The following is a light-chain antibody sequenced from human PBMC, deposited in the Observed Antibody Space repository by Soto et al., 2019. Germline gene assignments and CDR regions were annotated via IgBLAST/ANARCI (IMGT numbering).Light chain of an antibody. J-gene: IGKJ1*01. V-gene: IGKV3-11*01. Sequence: EIVLTQSPATLSLSAGERVTLSCRASQSVSTYLAWYQQKPGQAPRLLIYDASSLQSGVPSRFSGSGSGTYFTLTITSLQPEDFATYYCLQHYTYPPTFGQGTKVELK. CDR2: DAS. CDR1: QSVSTY. CDR3: LQHYTYPPT.